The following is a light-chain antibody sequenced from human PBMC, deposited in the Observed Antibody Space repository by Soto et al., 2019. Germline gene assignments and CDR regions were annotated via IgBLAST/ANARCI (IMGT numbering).Light chain of an antibody. CDR3: QQYNSLWT. V-gene: IGKV1-5*01. Sequence: DIQMTQSPPTLSVSVGDRVTITCRASQSISRWVAWYQQKPGKAPRVLIYDVSTLESGVPSRFSGRGSATEFTLTISXLQPDDLATYYCQQYNSLWTFGQGTKVDIK. CDR2: DVS. J-gene: IGKJ1*01. CDR1: QSISRW.